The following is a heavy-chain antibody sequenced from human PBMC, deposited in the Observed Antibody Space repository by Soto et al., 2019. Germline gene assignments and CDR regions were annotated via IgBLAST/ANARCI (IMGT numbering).Heavy chain of an antibody. CDR1: GYIFTTYW. CDR3: AIQAYQHDNTSFGY. CDR2: IYPGDSNT. Sequence: GESLTISCKGSGYIFTTYWIGCVRQMPGKGLEWMGLIYPGDSNTRFSPSFQGQVTISVDMSISTAYLQWSSLRVSDKAMYYCAIQAYQHDNTSFGYWGQGAQVTVSS. J-gene: IGHJ4*02. D-gene: IGHD3-3*02. V-gene: IGHV5-51*01.